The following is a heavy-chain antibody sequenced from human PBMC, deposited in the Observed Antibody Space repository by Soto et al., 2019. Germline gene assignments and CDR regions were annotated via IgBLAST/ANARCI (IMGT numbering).Heavy chain of an antibody. CDR2: IIPIFGTA. V-gene: IGHV1-69*13. Sequence: ASVKVSCKASGGTFSSYAISWVRQAPGQGLEWMGGIIPIFGTANYAQKFQGRVTITADESTSTAYMELSSLRSEEPAVYYCARDRVDFWSGYYTPSVAQNGKHYYYYGMDVWGQGTTVTVSS. D-gene: IGHD3-3*01. CDR1: GGTFSSYA. CDR3: ARDRVDFWSGYYTPSVAQNGKHYYYYGMDV. J-gene: IGHJ6*02.